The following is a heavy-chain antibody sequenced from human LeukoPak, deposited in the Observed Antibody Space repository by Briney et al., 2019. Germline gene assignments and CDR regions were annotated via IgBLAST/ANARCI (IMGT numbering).Heavy chain of an antibody. J-gene: IGHJ6*02. Sequence: GESLKISCKGSGYSFASYWIGWVRQMPGTCLELMGIIYPGYYDTRYSPSFQGQLTISPDNSISTAYLQWSSLKASDNGMYYCARTDVWGQGTTVTVSS. CDR1: GYSFASYW. V-gene: IGHV5-51*01. CDR2: IYPGYYDT. CDR3: ARTDV.